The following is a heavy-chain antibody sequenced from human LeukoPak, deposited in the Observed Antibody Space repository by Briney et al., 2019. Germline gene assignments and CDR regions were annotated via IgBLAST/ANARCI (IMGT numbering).Heavy chain of an antibody. CDR1: GYSFTSYW. J-gene: IGHJ4*02. Sequence: GESLKISCKGSGYSFTSYWIGWVRQMPGKGLEWMGIIYPGDSDTRYSTSFQGQVTISADKSISTAYLQWSSLKASDTAMYYCARATYDSSGYYLNHFDYWGQGTLVTVSS. V-gene: IGHV5-51*01. D-gene: IGHD3-22*01. CDR3: ARATYDSSGYYLNHFDY. CDR2: IYPGDSDT.